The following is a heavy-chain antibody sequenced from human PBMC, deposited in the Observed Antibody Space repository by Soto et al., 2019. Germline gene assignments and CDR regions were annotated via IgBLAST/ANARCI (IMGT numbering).Heavy chain of an antibody. J-gene: IGHJ5*02. CDR1: GGSISSYY. CDR2: IYYSGST. Sequence: PSETLSLTCTVSGGSISSYYWSWIRQPPGKGLEWIGYIYYSGSTNYNPSLKSRVTISVDTSKNQFSLKLSSVTAADTAVYYCARVWDIVVVPAAPPHNWFDPWGQGTLVTVSS. V-gene: IGHV4-59*01. CDR3: ARVWDIVVVPAAPPHNWFDP. D-gene: IGHD2-2*01.